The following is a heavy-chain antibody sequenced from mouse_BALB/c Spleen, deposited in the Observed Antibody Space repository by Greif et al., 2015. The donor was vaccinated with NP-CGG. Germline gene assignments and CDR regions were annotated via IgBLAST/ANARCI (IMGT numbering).Heavy chain of an antibody. CDR2: IDPANGNT. Sequence: EVQLQQSGAELVKPGASVKLSCTASGFNIKDTYMHWVKQRPEQGLEWIGRIDPANGNTKYDPKFQGKATITADTSSNAAYLQLSSLTSEDTAVYYCARGGSTGTFAMDYWGQGTSVPVSS. D-gene: IGHD4-1*02. CDR3: ARGGSTGTFAMDY. J-gene: IGHJ4*01. V-gene: IGHV14-3*02. CDR1: GFNIKDTY.